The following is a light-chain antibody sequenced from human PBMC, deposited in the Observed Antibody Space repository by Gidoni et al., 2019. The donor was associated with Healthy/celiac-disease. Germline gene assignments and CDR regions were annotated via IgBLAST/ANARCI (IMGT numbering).Light chain of an antibody. CDR2: GAS. J-gene: IGKJ3*01. Sequence: EIVLTQSPGPLPLSPGERATLSCRASQSVSSSYLAWYQQKPGQAPRLLIYGASSRATGIPDRFSGSGSGTDFTLTISRLEPEDFAVYYCQQYGSSPTFGPGTKVDIK. CDR1: QSVSSSY. V-gene: IGKV3-20*01. CDR3: QQYGSSPT.